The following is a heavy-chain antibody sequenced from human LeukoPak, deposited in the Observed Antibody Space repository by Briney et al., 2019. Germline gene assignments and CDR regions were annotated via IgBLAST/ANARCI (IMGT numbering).Heavy chain of an antibody. CDR1: GFTFSDYY. CDR2: ISLSGSKI. D-gene: IGHD2-15*01. Sequence: GGSLRLSCAASGFTFSDYYMSWIRQAPGKGLEWISYISLSGSKIHYADSVKGRFTIPRDNPKNSLYLQMNSLRVEDTAVYYCARDFTTAYSYGSSGDYADYWGQGTLVTVSS. V-gene: IGHV3-11*01. J-gene: IGHJ4*02. CDR3: ARDFTTAYSYGSSGDYADY.